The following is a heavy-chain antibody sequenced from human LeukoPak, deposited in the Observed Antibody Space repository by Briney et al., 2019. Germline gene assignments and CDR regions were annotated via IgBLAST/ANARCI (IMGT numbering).Heavy chain of an antibody. D-gene: IGHD5-18*01. J-gene: IGHJ4*02. CDR2: ISSSGSTI. Sequence: PGGSLRLSCAASGFTFSSYEMNWVRQAPGKGLEWVSYISSSGSTIYYADSVKGRFTISRDNSKNTLYLQMNSLRAEDTAVYYXXKDRGYRYSYGSLFDYWGQGTLVTVSS. CDR3: XKDRGYRYSYGSLFDY. V-gene: IGHV3-48*03. CDR1: GFTFSSYE.